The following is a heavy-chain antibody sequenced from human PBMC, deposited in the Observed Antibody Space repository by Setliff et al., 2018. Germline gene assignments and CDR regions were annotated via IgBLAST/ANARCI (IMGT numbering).Heavy chain of an antibody. CDR3: ARMSGFQYIDV. Sequence: SETLSLTCTVSGGSVSDSTYYWGWVRQPPGKELEWIGQIYTSWSTNYNPSLKSRVTISLDTSKNQFSLSLTSVTAEDTAVYYCARMSGFQYIDVWDKGTTVTVSS. V-gene: IGHV4-61*05. D-gene: IGHD3-3*01. CDR1: GGSVSDSTYY. J-gene: IGHJ6*03. CDR2: IYTSWST.